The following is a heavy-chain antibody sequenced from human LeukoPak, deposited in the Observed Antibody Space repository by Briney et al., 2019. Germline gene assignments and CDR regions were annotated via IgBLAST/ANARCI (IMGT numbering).Heavy chain of an antibody. J-gene: IGHJ5*02. Sequence: GASVKVSCKASGYTFTSYGISWVRQAPGQGLEWMGWISAYNGNTNYAQKLQGRVTMTTDTSTSTAYIELRSLRSDDTAVYYCARDLYNWNDGWFDPWGQGTLVTVSS. D-gene: IGHD1-20*01. CDR2: ISAYNGNT. V-gene: IGHV1-18*01. CDR3: ARDLYNWNDGWFDP. CDR1: GYTFTSYG.